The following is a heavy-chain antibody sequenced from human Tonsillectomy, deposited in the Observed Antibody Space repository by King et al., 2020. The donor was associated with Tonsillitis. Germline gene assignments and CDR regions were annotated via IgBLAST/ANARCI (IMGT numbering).Heavy chain of an antibody. Sequence: VQLVESGGGLVKPGGSLRLSCAASGFTFSDYYMSWVRQAPGKGLEWVSYISGSGTTISYADSVRVRFTISRDNAKNSLYLQMTSLRAEDTAVYYCARDRGYCGTTDCYPLPCMDVWGQGTTVTVSS. D-gene: IGHD2-2*01. CDR3: ARDRGYCGTTDCYPLPCMDV. J-gene: IGHJ6*02. CDR2: ISGSGTTI. V-gene: IGHV3-11*01. CDR1: GFTFSDYY.